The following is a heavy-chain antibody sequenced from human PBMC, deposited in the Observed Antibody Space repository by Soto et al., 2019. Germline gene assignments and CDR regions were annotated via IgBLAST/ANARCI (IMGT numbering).Heavy chain of an antibody. CDR1: GYTFTSYA. V-gene: IGHV1-3*01. CDR2: INAGNGNT. J-gene: IGHJ4*02. CDR3: ARADGKRIVATIISTY. D-gene: IGHD5-12*01. Sequence: ASVKVSCKASGYTFTSYAMHWVRQAPGQRLEWMGWINAGNGNTKYSQKFQGRVTITRDTSASTAYMELSSLRSEDTAVYYCARADGKRIVATIISTYWGQGTLVTVSS.